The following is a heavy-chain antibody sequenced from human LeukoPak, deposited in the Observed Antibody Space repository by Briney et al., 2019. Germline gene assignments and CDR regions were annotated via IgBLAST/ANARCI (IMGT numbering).Heavy chain of an antibody. V-gene: IGHV1-69*05. Sequence: VASVKVSCKASGGTFSSYAISWVRQAPGQGLEWMGGIIPIFGTANYAQKFQGRVTITTDESTSTAYMELSSLRSEDTAVYYCARGPVTYYYDSSGYFSLYYFDYWGQGTLVTVSS. D-gene: IGHD3-22*01. CDR2: IIPIFGTA. J-gene: IGHJ4*02. CDR3: ARGPVTYYYDSSGYFSLYYFDY. CDR1: GGTFSSYA.